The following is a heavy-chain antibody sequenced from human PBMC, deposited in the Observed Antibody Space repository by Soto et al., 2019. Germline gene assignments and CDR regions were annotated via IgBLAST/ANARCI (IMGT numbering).Heavy chain of an antibody. V-gene: IGHV5-51*01. D-gene: IGHD6-19*01. CDR3: ARHVVAGIAVPNWFDP. J-gene: IGHJ5*02. Sequence: GESLKISCKGPGYSFTSYWIGWVRQMPGKGLEWMGIIYPGDSDTRYSPSFQGQVTISADKSISTAYLQWSSLKASDTAMYYCARHVVAGIAVPNWFDPWGQGTLVTVSS. CDR2: IYPGDSDT. CDR1: GYSFTSYW.